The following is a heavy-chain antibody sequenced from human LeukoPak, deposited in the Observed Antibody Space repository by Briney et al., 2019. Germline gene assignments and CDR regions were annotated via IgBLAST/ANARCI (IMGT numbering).Heavy chain of an antibody. CDR1: GFTVSSNY. J-gene: IGHJ6*02. D-gene: IGHD2-2*01. Sequence: PGGSLRLSCAASGFTVSSNYMSWVRQAPWKGLEWVSVIYSGGSTYYADSVQGRFTISRDNSKNTLYLQMNTLRADDTAVYYCARDPSNPVCSSTSCPYYYYYGMDVWGQGTTVTVSS. CDR2: IYSGGST. V-gene: IGHV3-53*01. CDR3: ARDPSNPVCSSTSCPYYYYYGMDV.